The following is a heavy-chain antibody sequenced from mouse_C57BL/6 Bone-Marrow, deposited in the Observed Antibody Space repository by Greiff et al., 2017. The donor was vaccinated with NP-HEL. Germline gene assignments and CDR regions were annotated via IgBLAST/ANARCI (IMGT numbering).Heavy chain of an antibody. CDR1: GYTFTDYN. CDR2: INPNNGGT. V-gene: IGHV1-18*01. J-gene: IGHJ1*03. CDR3: ARGGVYYYGSSDFDV. D-gene: IGHD1-1*01. Sequence: SGPELVKPGASVKIPCKASGYTFTDYNMDWVKQSHGKSLEWIGDINPNNGGTIYNQKFKGKATLTVDKSSSTAYMELRSLTSEDTAVYYCARGGVYYYGSSDFDVWGTGTTVTVSS.